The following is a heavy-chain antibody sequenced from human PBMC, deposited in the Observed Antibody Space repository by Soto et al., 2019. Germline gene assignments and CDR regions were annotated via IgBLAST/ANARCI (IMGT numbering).Heavy chain of an antibody. D-gene: IGHD4-17*01. V-gene: IGHV1-2*02. J-gene: IGHJ4*02. CDR3: ERDMAYGDFHPALF. CDR1: GYTFTCYY. CDR2: INPTIGVT. Sequence: QGQLVQSGAEVKKPGAAVKVSCKASGYTFTCYYIHWVRQAPGQGLEWLGWINPTIGVTNYAQKFQGSVTMITDTSISTAYMELSRLRSDDTAVYYCERDMAYGDFHPALFWGQGTLVTVSS.